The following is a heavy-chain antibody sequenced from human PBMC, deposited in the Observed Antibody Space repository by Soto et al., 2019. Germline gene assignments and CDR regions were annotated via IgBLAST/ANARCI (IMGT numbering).Heavy chain of an antibody. CDR3: ARDRGWAMVRGVITGRYYYYGMDV. V-gene: IGHV3-30-3*01. CDR1: GFTFSSYA. J-gene: IGHJ6*02. D-gene: IGHD3-10*01. CDR2: ISYDGSNK. Sequence: GGSLRLSCGASGFTFSSYAMHWVCKGPGKGLEWVAVISYDGSNKYYADSVKGRFTITTDNSKNTLYLQMNSLRAEDTAVYYCARDRGWAMVRGVITGRYYYYGMDVWGQGTTVTVSS.